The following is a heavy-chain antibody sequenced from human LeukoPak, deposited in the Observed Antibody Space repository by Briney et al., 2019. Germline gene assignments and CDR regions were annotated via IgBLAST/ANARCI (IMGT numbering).Heavy chain of an antibody. Sequence: SVKVSCXASGGTFSSYAISWVRQAPGQGLEWMGGIIPIFGTANYAQKFQDRVTITTDESTSTAYMELSSLRSEDTAVYYCARCPTYCSSTSCPLVYYYYYYMDVWGKGTTVTVSS. CDR2: IIPIFGTA. CDR1: GGTFSSYA. V-gene: IGHV1-69*05. J-gene: IGHJ6*03. CDR3: ARCPTYCSSTSCPLVYYYYYYMDV. D-gene: IGHD2-2*01.